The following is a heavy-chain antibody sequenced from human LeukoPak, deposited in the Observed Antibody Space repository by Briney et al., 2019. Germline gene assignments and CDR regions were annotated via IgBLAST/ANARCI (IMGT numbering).Heavy chain of an antibody. CDR3: ARDPITIFGVVPGNDAFDI. J-gene: IGHJ3*02. D-gene: IGHD3-3*01. Sequence: ASVKVSCKASGYTFSNYGLNGVRQAPGQGLEWMGRIAAYSGNTNYAEKFQGRITMTTDTSTSTAYMELRSLRSDDTAVYYCARDPITIFGVVPGNDAFDIWGQGTMVTVSS. V-gene: IGHV1-18*01. CDR2: IAAYSGNT. CDR1: GYTFSNYG.